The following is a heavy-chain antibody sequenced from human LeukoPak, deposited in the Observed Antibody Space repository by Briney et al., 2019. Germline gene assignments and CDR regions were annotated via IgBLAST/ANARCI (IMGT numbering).Heavy chain of an antibody. CDR1: GGSISGGSYY. V-gene: IGHV4-61*02. CDR3: ARGGTYYDILTGYYPTGMDV. D-gene: IGHD3-9*01. CDR2: IYTSGST. Sequence: SQTLSLTCTVSGGSISGGSYYWSWNRQPAGKGLEWIGRIYTSGSTNYNPSLKSRVTISVDTSKNQFSLKLSSVTAADTAVYYCARGGTYYDILTGYYPTGMDVWGQETTVTVSS. J-gene: IGHJ6*02.